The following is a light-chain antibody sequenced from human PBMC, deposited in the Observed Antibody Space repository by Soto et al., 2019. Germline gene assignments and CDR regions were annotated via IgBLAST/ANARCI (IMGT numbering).Light chain of an antibody. Sequence: ALTQPASVSGSPGQSITISCTGTSSDVGGYNYVSWYQQHPGKAPKLMIYEVSNRPSGVSNRFSGSKSGNTASLTISGLQAEDEADYYCSSDTSTSAVLFGGGTKVTVL. CDR1: SSDVGGYNY. J-gene: IGLJ2*01. V-gene: IGLV2-14*01. CDR3: SSDTSTSAVL. CDR2: EVS.